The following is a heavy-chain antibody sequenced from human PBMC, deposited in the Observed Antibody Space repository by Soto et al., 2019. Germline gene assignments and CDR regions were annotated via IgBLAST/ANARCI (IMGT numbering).Heavy chain of an antibody. Sequence: QVQLQESGPGLVKPSETLSLTCTVSGGSISSYYWSWIRQPPGKGLEWIGYIYYSGSPNYNPSLKSRVTISVDTSNNQFSLKLSSVTAADTAVYYCARRWGAAFDYWGQGTLVTVSS. CDR2: IYYSGSP. J-gene: IGHJ4*02. CDR1: GGSISSYY. D-gene: IGHD1-26*01. CDR3: ARRWGAAFDY. V-gene: IGHV4-59*08.